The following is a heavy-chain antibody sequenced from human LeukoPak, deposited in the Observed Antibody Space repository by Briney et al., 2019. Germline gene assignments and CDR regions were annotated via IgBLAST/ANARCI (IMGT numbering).Heavy chain of an antibody. Sequence: GGSLRLSCAASGFTVTSNYMSWVRQAPGKGLQWVSIIYSGGSTYYADSVKGRFTISRDKSKNTLYLQMNSLRAEDTAVYYCASTYTYSSGAFDIWGQGTMVTVS. J-gene: IGHJ3*02. V-gene: IGHV3-53*01. CDR3: ASTYTYSSGAFDI. CDR2: IYSGGST. CDR1: GFTVTSNY. D-gene: IGHD5-18*01.